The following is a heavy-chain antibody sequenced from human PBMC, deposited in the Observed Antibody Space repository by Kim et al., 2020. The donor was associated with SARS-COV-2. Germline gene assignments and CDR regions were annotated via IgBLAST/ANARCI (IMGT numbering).Heavy chain of an antibody. J-gene: IGHJ4*02. V-gene: IGHV3-23*01. CDR3: AKDGESIDY. D-gene: IGHD3-10*01. CDR2: GST. Sequence: GSTYCADSVKGRFTISRDNSKNTLYLQMNSLRAEDTAVYYCAKDGESIDYWGQGTLVTVSS.